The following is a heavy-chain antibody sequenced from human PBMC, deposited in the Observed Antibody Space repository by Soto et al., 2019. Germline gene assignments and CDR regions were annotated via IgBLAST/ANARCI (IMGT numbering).Heavy chain of an antibody. CDR1: GFRFSAYA. CDR3: AKDYGDYNFNYGMDV. D-gene: IGHD4-17*01. V-gene: IGHV3-30*18. Sequence: GGSLRLSCAASGFRFSAYAMHWVRQAPGKGLEWVAVISYEGSNRFYADSVKGRFTVSRDNSKNMVYLQMNSLRGEDTAVFYCAKDYGDYNFNYGMDVWGQGTTVTVSS. CDR2: ISYEGSNR. J-gene: IGHJ6*02.